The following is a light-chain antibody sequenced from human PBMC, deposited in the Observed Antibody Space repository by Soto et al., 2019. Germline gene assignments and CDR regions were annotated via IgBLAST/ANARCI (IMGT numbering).Light chain of an antibody. J-gene: IGLJ1*01. CDR2: GNS. V-gene: IGLV1-40*01. Sequence: QSVLTQPPSVSGAPGQRVTISCTGSSSNIGTGYDVHWYQQLPGTAPKLLIYGNSNRPSGVPDRFSGSKSGTSASLAITGLQDEDEADYYCQSFESRRFYVFGTGTKVTV. CDR3: QSFESRRFYV. CDR1: SSNIGTGYD.